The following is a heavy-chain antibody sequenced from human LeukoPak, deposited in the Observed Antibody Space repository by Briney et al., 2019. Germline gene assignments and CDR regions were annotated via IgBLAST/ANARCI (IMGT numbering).Heavy chain of an antibody. CDR1: GFTFSSYA. CDR2: ISGSGGST. CDR3: AKRERGSYSLDY. V-gene: IGHV3-23*01. J-gene: IGHJ4*02. Sequence: PGGSLRLSCAASGFTFSSYAMSWVRQAPGKGLEWVSAISGSGGSTYYADSVKGRFTISRGNSKNTLYLQMNSLRAEDTAVYYCAKRERGSYSLDYWGQGTLVTVSS. D-gene: IGHD1-26*01.